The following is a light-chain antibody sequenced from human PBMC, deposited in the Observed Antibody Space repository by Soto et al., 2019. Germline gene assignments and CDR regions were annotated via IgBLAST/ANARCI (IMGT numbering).Light chain of an antibody. CDR2: DAS. CDR3: QQRSNWPPA. CDR1: QSASSY. J-gene: IGKJ5*01. Sequence: EIVLKQSPATLSLSPGERATLCCRASQSASSYLAWYQQKPGQARRLLIYDASNRATGIPARFSGSGSGTDLTLTISSLEPEDFEVYYRQQRSNWPPAFGQGTRLEIK. V-gene: IGKV3-11*01.